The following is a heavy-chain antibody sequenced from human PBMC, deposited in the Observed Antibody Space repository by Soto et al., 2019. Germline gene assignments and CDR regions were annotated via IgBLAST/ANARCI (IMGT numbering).Heavy chain of an antibody. CDR2: ISSSSSTI. J-gene: IGHJ5*02. CDR3: ARHPERIAQIGWFDP. Sequence: GGSLRLSCAASGFTFSSYTMNWVRQAPGKGLAWVSYISSSSSTIYYADSVKGRFTISRDNAKNSLYLQMNSLRAEDTAVYYCARHPERIAQIGWFDPWGQGRLVTVSS. CDR1: GFTFSSYT. V-gene: IGHV3-48*01. D-gene: IGHD6-13*01.